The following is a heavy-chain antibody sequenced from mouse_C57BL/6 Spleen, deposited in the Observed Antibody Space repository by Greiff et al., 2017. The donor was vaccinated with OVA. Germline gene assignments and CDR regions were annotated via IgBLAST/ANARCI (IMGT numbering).Heavy chain of an antibody. Sequence: VQLQQPGTELVKPGASVKLSCKASGYTFTSYWMHWVKQRPGQGLEWIGNINPSNGGPNYNEKFKSKATLTVDKSSSTAYMQLSSLSSEDSAVYYCARWAYYGSSYWYFDVWGTGTTVTVSS. D-gene: IGHD1-1*01. CDR3: ARWAYYGSSYWYFDV. CDR2: INPSNGGP. J-gene: IGHJ1*03. V-gene: IGHV1-53*01. CDR1: GYTFTSYW.